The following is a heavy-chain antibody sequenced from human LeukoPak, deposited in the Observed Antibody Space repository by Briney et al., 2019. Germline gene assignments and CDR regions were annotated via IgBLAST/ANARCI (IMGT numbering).Heavy chain of an antibody. CDR1: GGSISSYY. J-gene: IGHJ6*03. Sequence: SETLSLTCTVSGGSISSYYWSWIRLPPGKGLEWIGYIYYTGATYYNPSLKSRVTISVGTSKNQFSLKLSSVTAADTAVYYCAREGLLDPKFYYYYMDVWGKGTTVTVSS. V-gene: IGHV4-59*12. CDR2: IYYTGAT. CDR3: AREGLLDPKFYYYYMDV.